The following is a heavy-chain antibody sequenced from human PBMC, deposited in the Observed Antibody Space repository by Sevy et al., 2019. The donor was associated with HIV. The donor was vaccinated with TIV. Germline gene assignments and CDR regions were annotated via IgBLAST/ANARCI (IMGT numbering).Heavy chain of an antibody. V-gene: IGHV3-21*01. Sequence: GGSLRLSCAASGFTFSSYSMNWVRQAPGKGLEWVSSISSSSSYIYYADSVKGRFTISRDNAKNSLYLQMNSLRAEDTAVYYCARDGALGIAAAGTGFDYWGQGTLVTVSS. J-gene: IGHJ4*02. D-gene: IGHD6-13*01. CDR2: ISSSSSYI. CDR1: GFTFSSYS. CDR3: ARDGALGIAAAGTGFDY.